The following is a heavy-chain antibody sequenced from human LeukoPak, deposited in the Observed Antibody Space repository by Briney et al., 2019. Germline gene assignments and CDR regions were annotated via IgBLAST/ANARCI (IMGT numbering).Heavy chain of an antibody. CDR2: IYHSGST. CDR3: ARELAYCGGDCYGRFDY. D-gene: IGHD2-21*02. CDR1: GGSISSSNW. Sequence: KPSGTLSLTCAVSGGSISSSNWWSWVRQPPGKGLEWIGEIYHSGSTNYNPSLKSRVTISVDTSKNQFSLKLSSVTAADTAVYYCARELAYCGGDCYGRFDYWGQGTLVTVSS. V-gene: IGHV4-4*02. J-gene: IGHJ4*02.